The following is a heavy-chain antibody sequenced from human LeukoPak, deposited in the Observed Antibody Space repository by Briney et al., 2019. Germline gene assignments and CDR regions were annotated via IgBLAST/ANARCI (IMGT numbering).Heavy chain of an antibody. CDR3: GKALGASCYGGIDF. Sequence: GGSLRLSCEASGFIFSSYAMSWVRQAPGQGLQWVSVICADDGRTYYADSVKGRFTISRDDSKNTLYLRMDSLRVEDTAEYYCGKALGASCYGGIDFWGQGILVTVSS. CDR1: GFIFSSYA. D-gene: IGHD2-2*01. CDR2: ICADDGRT. J-gene: IGHJ4*02. V-gene: IGHV3-23*01.